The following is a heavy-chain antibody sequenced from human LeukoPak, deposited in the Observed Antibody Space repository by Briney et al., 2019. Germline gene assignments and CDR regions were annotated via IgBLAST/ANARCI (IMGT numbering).Heavy chain of an antibody. D-gene: IGHD2-2*01. CDR2: ISGSGGST. CDR1: GCTFSSYA. CDR3: AKSIVVVPAAGDH. V-gene: IGHV3-23*01. Sequence: PGGSLRLSCAASGCTFSSYAMSWVRQAPGKGLEWVSAISGSGGSTYYADSVKGRFTISRDNSKNTLYLQMNSLRAEDTAVYYCAKSIVVVPAAGDHWGQGTLVTVSS. J-gene: IGHJ4*02.